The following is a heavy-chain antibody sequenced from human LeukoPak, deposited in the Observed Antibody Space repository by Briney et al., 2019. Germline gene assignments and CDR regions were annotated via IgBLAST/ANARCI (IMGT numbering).Heavy chain of an antibody. CDR2: IYSGGST. V-gene: IGHV3-53*01. J-gene: IGHJ4*02. CDR1: GFTVSSNY. Sequence: GGSLRLSCAASGFTVSSNYMSWVRQAPGKGLEWVSVIYSGGSTYYADSVKGRFTISRDNSKNTLYLQMNSLRAEDTAVYYCARLSGELNYYDSSGYYPYYFDYWGQGTLVTVSS. CDR3: ARLSGELNYYDSSGYYPYYFDY. D-gene: IGHD3-22*01.